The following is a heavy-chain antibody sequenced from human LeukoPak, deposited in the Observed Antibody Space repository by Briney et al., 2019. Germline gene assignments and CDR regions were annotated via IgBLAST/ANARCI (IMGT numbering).Heavy chain of an antibody. CDR2: MNPYTAKT. D-gene: IGHD6-13*01. Sequence: EASVKVSCKASGYSFTTHDVNWVRQAPGQGLEWMGWMNPYTAKTGYAQNFQGRVTITRNTSTSTAYMELSSLRSEDTAVYYCARGVTMYSSSWDAFDIWGQGTMITVSS. CDR1: GYSFTTHD. J-gene: IGHJ3*02. V-gene: IGHV1-8*03. CDR3: ARGVTMYSSSWDAFDI.